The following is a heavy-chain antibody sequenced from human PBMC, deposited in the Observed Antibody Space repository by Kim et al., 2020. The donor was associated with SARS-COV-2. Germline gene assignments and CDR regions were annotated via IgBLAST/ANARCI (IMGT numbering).Heavy chain of an antibody. V-gene: IGHV1-2*02. J-gene: IGHJ4*02. Sequence: ASVKVSCKASGYTFTGYYMHWVRQAPGQGLEWMGWINPNSGGTNYAQKFQGRVTMTRDTSISTAYMELSRLRSDDTAVYYCATLQYRARIAARTSGEVYFDYWGQGTLVTVSS. CDR3: ATLQYRARIAARTSGEVYFDY. CDR2: INPNSGGT. CDR1: GYTFTGYY. D-gene: IGHD6-6*01.